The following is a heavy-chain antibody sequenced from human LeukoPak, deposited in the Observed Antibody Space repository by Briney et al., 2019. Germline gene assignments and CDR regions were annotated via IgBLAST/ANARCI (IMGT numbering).Heavy chain of an antibody. CDR1: GGSISSYY. J-gene: IGHJ4*02. V-gene: IGHV4-59*01. CDR3: ARSEMATIYFDY. CDR2: IYYSGST. Sequence: SETLSLTCTVSGGSISSYYWSWIRQPPGKGLEWIGYIYYSGSTNYNPSHKSRVTISVDTSKNQFSLKLSSVTAADTAVYYCARSEMATIYFDYWGQGTLVTVSS. D-gene: IGHD5-24*01.